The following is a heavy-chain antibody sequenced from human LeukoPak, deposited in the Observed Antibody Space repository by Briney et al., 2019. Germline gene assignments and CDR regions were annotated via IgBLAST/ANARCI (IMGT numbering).Heavy chain of an antibody. J-gene: IGHJ4*02. CDR3: ARFYYYEILTVYYGGDYLDY. V-gene: IGHV4-31*03. Sequence: PSQTLSLTCTVSGCSISSGGYYWIWIRQPPGKGLEGIGYIYYSGSTYYNPSLKSRVTISVDTSKNQFSLKMSSVTVADTAVYYCARFYYYEILTVYYGGDYLDYWGQGTLVTVSS. D-gene: IGHD3-9*01. CDR2: IYYSGST. CDR1: GCSISSGGYY.